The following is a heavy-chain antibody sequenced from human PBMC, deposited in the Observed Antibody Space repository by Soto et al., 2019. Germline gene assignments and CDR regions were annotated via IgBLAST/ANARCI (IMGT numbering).Heavy chain of an antibody. D-gene: IGHD3-10*01. J-gene: IGHJ6*04. CDR2: IKSKTDGGTT. V-gene: IGHV3-15*01. CDR1: GFTFSNAW. Sequence: EVQLVESGGGLVKPGGSLRLSRAASGFTFSNAWMSWVRQAPGKGLEWVGRIKSKTDGGTTDYAAPVKGRFTISRDDSKNTLYLQMNSLKTEDTAVYYCTTELDARRSSPIDVWGKGTTVTVSS. CDR3: TTELDARRSSPIDV.